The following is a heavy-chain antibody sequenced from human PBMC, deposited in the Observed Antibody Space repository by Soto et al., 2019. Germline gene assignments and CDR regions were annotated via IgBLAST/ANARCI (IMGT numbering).Heavy chain of an antibody. CDR2: ISHDGNRQ. D-gene: IGHD6-25*01. V-gene: IGHV3-30*18. Sequence: GGSLRLSCEASGFSFSTVGMHWVRQAPGKGLEWVVLISHDGNRQFYAESVKGRFTVSRDNSRDTVSLEMNGLRPEDTAIYYCAKDRGYINSPFDLWGQGTLVTVYS. CDR1: GFSFSTVG. CDR3: AKDRGYINSPFDL. J-gene: IGHJ4*02.